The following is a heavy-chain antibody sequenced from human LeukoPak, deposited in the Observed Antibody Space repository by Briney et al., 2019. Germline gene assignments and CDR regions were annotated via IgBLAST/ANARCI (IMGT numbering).Heavy chain of an antibody. CDR1: GFTFSRYG. V-gene: IGHV3-23*01. CDR2: ISDTGAST. Sequence: GGSLRLPCAASGFTFSRYGMTWVRQAPGRGLEWVSTISDTGASTYYADSVKDRFTISRDNSKNTLYLQMSGLRAEDTAIYYCATGAYFEYWGQGALVTVSS. CDR3: ATGAYFEY. J-gene: IGHJ4*02.